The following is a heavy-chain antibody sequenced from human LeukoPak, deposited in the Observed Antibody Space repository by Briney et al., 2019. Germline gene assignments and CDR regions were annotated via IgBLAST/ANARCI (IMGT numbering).Heavy chain of an antibody. CDR2: ISYAGSNK. Sequence: GGSLRLSCAASGFTFSTYGMHWVRQAPGKGLEWVAVISYAGSNKYYADSVKGRFGISRDNVKNTLYLQINSLRAEDTAVYFCAREQPGPWGQGTLVTVSS. J-gene: IGHJ5*02. V-gene: IGHV3-30*03. D-gene: IGHD6-13*01. CDR1: GFTFSTYG. CDR3: AREQPGP.